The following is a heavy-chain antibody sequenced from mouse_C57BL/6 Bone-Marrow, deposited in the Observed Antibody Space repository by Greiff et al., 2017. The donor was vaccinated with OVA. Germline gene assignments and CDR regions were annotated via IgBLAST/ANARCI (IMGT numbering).Heavy chain of an antibody. V-gene: IGHV1-26*01. Sequence: EVKLQQSGPELVKPGASVKISCKASGYTFTDYYMHWVKQSHGQSLEWIGDINPNNGGTSYNQKFKGKATLTVDTSSSTAYMELRSLTSDDSAVYYCTRRPSYYSNAMDYWGQGTSVTVSS. CDR2: INPNNGGT. D-gene: IGHD2-5*01. J-gene: IGHJ4*01. CDR1: GYTFTDYY. CDR3: TRRPSYYSNAMDY.